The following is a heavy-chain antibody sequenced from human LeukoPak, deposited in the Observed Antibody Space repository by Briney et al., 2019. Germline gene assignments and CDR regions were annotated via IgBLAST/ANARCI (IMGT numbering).Heavy chain of an antibody. CDR3: ARDRSPLWFGESISDAFDI. CDR2: INPNSGGT. CDR1: GYTFTGYY. V-gene: IGHV1-2*02. Sequence: GASVKVSCKASGYTFTGYYMHWVRQAPGQGLEWMGWINPNSGGTNYAQKFQGRVTMTRDTSISTAYMELSRLRSDDTAVYYCARDRSPLWFGESISDAFDIWGQGTMVTVSS. D-gene: IGHD3-10*01. J-gene: IGHJ3*02.